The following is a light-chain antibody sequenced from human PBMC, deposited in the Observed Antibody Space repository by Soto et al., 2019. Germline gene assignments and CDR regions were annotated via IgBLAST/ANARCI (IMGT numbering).Light chain of an antibody. CDR2: KAS. CDR3: QHYNSYPEA. CDR1: QTPXSR. J-gene: IGKJ1*01. Sequence: IQMTQSPSTLSGSVGDGVTITCQASQTPXSRVAWFQQEPGQAPKLMXDKASTLKRGVPSRFSGSGSGTEFTLTISSLQPDDFANYYCQHYNSYPEAFGQGTKVDIK. V-gene: IGKV1-5*03.